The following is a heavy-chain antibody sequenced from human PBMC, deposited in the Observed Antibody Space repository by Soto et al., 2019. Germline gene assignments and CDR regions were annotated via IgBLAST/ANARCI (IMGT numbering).Heavy chain of an antibody. D-gene: IGHD3-10*01. J-gene: IGHJ4*02. CDR1: GFSLSTSGVG. Sequence: QITLKESGPTLVKPTQTLTLTCTFSGFSLSTSGVGVGWIRQPPGKALEWLALIYWDDDKRYSPSLKSRLTLTKDPSKNQGVLTMTTMDPVDTATYYCARYYGSGSYYNQFDYWGQGTLVTVSS. V-gene: IGHV2-5*02. CDR2: IYWDDDK. CDR3: ARYYGSGSYYNQFDY.